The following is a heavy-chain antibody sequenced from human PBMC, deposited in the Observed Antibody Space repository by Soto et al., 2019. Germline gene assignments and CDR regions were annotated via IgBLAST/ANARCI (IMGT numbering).Heavy chain of an antibody. CDR1: GFTFSNAW. D-gene: IGHD3-16*02. V-gene: IGHV3-15*01. CDR3: TTVTPTLRLGELSTLNYYYYGMDV. J-gene: IGHJ6*02. CDR2: IKSKTDGGTT. Sequence: PGGSLRLSYAASGFTFSNAWMSWVRQAPGKGLEWVGRIKSKTDGGTTDYAAPVKGRFTISRDDSKNTLYLQMNSLKTEDTAVYYCTTVTPTLRLGELSTLNYYYYGMDVWGQGTTVTVSS.